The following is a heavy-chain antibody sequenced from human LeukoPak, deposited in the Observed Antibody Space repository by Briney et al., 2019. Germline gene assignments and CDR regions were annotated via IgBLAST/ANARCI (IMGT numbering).Heavy chain of an antibody. CDR2: INDSGNT. J-gene: IGHJ4*02. Sequence: SETLSLTCAVYGGSFSGYYWAWIRQPPGKGLEWIGEINDSGNTKYSPSLKSRVTISVDTSKNQFSLKLSSVTAADTAVYYCARGFKYYFDYWGQGTLVTVSS. CDR3: ARGFKYYFDY. V-gene: IGHV4-34*01. CDR1: GGSFSGYY.